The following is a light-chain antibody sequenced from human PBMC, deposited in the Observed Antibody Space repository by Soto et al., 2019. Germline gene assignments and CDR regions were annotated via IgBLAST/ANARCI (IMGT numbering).Light chain of an antibody. Sequence: QSALTQPASVSGSLGQPITISCTGTSSDVGDYNYVSWYQQHPGNAPKLMIYEVSSRPSGVSNRFSGSKSGNTASLTISGLQAEDEADYYCSSFTTSSTRVLFGGGTKVTVL. J-gene: IGLJ2*01. V-gene: IGLV2-14*01. CDR1: SSDVGDYNY. CDR3: SSFTTSSTRVL. CDR2: EVS.